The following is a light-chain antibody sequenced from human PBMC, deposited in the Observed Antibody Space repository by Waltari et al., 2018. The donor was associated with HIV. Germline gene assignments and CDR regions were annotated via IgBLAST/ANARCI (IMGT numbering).Light chain of an antibody. CDR1: NIGTKD. CDR2: KDS. Sequence: YELTQPLSVSVALGLTAKITCGGNNIGTKDVHWYQKRPGQAPVLVMFKDSNRPSGIPERFSGSKSRNTAALTSSGVQVEDEADYFCQVWDNNVVFGGGTKLTVL. V-gene: IGLV3-9*01. CDR3: QVWDNNVV. J-gene: IGLJ3*02.